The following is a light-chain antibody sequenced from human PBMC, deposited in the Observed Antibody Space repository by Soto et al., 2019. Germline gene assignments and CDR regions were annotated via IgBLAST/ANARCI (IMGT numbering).Light chain of an antibody. CDR1: IRDVGGYNY. CDR3: SSFTLSTYV. CDR2: DVT. V-gene: IGLV2-14*01. Sequence: QSALTQPASVSGSPGQSITISCTGTIRDVGGYNYVSWYQHYPDKAPKLIIYDVTSRPSGVSDRFSGSKSGNTASLTISGLQPEDDAHYYCSSFTLSTYVFGSGTKVTVL. J-gene: IGLJ1*01.